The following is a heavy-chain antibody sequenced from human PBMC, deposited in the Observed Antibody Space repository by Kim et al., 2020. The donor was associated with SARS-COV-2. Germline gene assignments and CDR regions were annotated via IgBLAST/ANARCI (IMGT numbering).Heavy chain of an antibody. D-gene: IGHD3-3*01. CDR3: ARVAYYDFWSGYYPYYYYYMDV. CDR1: GFTFSSYD. V-gene: IGHV3-13*01. CDR2: IGTAGDK. Sequence: GGSLRLSCAASGFTFSSYDMHWVRQATGKGLEWVSAIGTAGDKYYPGSVKGRFTISRENAKNSLYLQMNSLRAGDTAVYYCARVAYYDFWSGYYPYYYYYMDVWGKGTTVTVSS. J-gene: IGHJ6*03.